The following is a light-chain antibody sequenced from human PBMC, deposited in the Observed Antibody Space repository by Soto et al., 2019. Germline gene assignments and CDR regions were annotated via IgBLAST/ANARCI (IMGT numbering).Light chain of an antibody. CDR1: QNINNY. CDR3: QQRTNWPLT. Sequence: EVVLTQSPATLSLSPGERATLSCRASQNINNYLVWYQQKRGQAPRLLIYDASNRAPGIPARFSGSSSGTDFTLTISSLEPEDFAVYYCQQRTNWPLTFGGGTQVDIK. CDR2: DAS. J-gene: IGKJ4*01. V-gene: IGKV3-11*01.